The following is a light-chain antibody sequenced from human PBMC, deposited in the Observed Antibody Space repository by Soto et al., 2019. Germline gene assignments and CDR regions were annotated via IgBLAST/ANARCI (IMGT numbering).Light chain of an antibody. J-gene: IGLJ2*01. CDR3: QVWDTSSDLVV. CDR1: DIGSTS. Sequence: SYVLPQTPSVSVAPGKTARITCGGSDIGSTSVHWYQQKPGQAPVLVIYNDIDRPSGIPERFSGSNSGNTATLTISRVEAGDEADYYCQVWDTSSDLVVFGGGTKLTVL. V-gene: IGLV3-21*04. CDR2: NDI.